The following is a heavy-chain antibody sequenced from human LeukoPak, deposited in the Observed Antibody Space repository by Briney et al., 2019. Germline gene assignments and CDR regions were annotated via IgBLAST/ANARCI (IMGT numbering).Heavy chain of an antibody. D-gene: IGHD1-26*01. J-gene: IGHJ3*02. CDR2: IKQDGSEK. Sequence: GGSLRLSCAASGFTFSSYWMSWVRQAPGKGLEWVANIKQDGSEKYYVDSVKGRFTISRDNAKNSLYLQMNSLRAEDTAVYYCARGSYYILKYDAFDIWGQETMVTVSS. CDR3: ARGSYYILKYDAFDI. CDR1: GFTFSSYW. V-gene: IGHV3-7*01.